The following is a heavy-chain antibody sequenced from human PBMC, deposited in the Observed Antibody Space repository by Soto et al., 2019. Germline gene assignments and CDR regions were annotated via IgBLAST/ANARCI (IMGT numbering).Heavy chain of an antibody. J-gene: IGHJ4*02. Sequence: GXSVKVSCKASGGTFSSYAISWVRQAPGQGLEWMGGIIPIFGTANYAQKFQGRVTITADESTSTAYMELSSLRSEYTAVYYCARAPYFDWLLYNDWRQGTLVTVSS. D-gene: IGHD3-9*01. CDR3: ARAPYFDWLLYND. CDR2: IIPIFGTA. CDR1: GGTFSSYA. V-gene: IGHV1-69*13.